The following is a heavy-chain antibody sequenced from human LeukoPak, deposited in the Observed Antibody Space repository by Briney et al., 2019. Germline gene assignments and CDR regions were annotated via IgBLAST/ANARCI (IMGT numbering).Heavy chain of an antibody. CDR2: ISGSGGGT. Sequence: GGSLRLSCAASGFTFSSYAMGWVGQAPRKGLEWVSAISGSGGGTYYADSVKGRFTISRDNSKNTLYLQMNSLRAEDTAVYYCARDLTGATHFDYWGQGTLVTVSS. J-gene: IGHJ4*02. CDR1: GFTFSSYA. D-gene: IGHD1-26*01. CDR3: ARDLTGATHFDY. V-gene: IGHV3-23*01.